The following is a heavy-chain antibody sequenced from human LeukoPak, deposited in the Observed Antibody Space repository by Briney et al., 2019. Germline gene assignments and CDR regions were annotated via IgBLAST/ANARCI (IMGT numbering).Heavy chain of an antibody. CDR1: GFTFSSYS. V-gene: IGHV3-21*01. Sequence: TGGSLRLSCAASGFTFSSYSMNWVRQAPGKGLEWVSYISTSGNYIYYSDSVKGRFTISRDKAKNSLYLQMHSLRADDTAVYYCARGAYNSGGTLEIWGQGTLVTVSS. CDR2: ISTSGNYI. CDR3: ARGAYNSGGTLEI. J-gene: IGHJ4*02. D-gene: IGHD3-22*01.